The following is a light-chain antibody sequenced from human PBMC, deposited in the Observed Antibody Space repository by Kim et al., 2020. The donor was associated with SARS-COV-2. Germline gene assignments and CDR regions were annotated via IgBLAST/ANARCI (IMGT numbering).Light chain of an antibody. Sequence: DIQMTQSPSSLSASVGDRVTITCQASQDISNYLNWYQQKPGKAPKLLIYDASNLETGVPSRFSGSGSGTDFTFTISSLQPEDIATYYCKQYDKLPITFGQGTRLEFK. CDR1: QDISNY. J-gene: IGKJ5*01. CDR3: KQYDKLPIT. CDR2: DAS. V-gene: IGKV1-33*01.